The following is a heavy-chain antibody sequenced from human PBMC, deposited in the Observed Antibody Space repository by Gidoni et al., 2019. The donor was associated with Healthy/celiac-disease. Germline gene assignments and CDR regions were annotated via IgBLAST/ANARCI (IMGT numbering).Heavy chain of an antibody. CDR3: ARNGQGVPASEPWFDP. CDR2: ISYDGSNK. D-gene: IGHD2-2*01. J-gene: IGHJ5*02. V-gene: IGHV3-30*01. Sequence: RQAPGKGLEWVAVISYDGSNKYYADSVKGRFTISRDNSKNTLYLQMNSLRAEDTAVYYCARNGQGVPASEPWFDPWGQGTLVTVSS.